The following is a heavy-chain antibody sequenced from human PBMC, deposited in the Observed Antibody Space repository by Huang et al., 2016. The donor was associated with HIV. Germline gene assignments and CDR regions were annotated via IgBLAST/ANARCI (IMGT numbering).Heavy chain of an antibody. CDR1: GFPFSTYN. V-gene: IGHV3-48*01. CDR2: STSSSGSI. D-gene: IGHD3-10*01. J-gene: IGHJ3*02. Sequence: EVLLMESGGGLVQPGGSLRLSCAASGFPFSTYNMNWVRQAPGKGLEWVSYSTSSSGSIYYADSVKGRFTISRDNAKNSLYLQMNSLRAEDTAVYYCARFGSYYYGSGSYLDAFDIWGQGTMVTVSS. CDR3: ARFGSYYYGSGSYLDAFDI.